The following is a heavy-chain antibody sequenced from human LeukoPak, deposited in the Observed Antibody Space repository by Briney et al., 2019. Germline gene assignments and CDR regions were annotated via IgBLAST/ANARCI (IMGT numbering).Heavy chain of an antibody. J-gene: IGHJ6*02. Sequence: ASVKGSCKASGYTFTSYGISWVRQAPGQGLEWMGWISAYNGNTNYAQKLQGRVTMTTDTSTSTVYMELRSLRSDDTAVYYCARGYYGSGSYYWGGYYYYGMDVWGQGTTVTVSS. CDR2: ISAYNGNT. V-gene: IGHV1-18*01. CDR1: GYTFTSYG. CDR3: ARGYYGSGSYYWGGYYYYGMDV. D-gene: IGHD3-10*01.